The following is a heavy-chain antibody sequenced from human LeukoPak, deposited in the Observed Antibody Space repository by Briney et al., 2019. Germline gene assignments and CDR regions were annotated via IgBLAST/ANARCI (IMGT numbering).Heavy chain of an antibody. CDR3: ARAKYYYDSSDAFDI. Sequence: VASVKVSCKVSGYTLTDLSMHWVRQAPGKGLEWMGGFDPEDGETIYAQKFQGRVTMTEDTSTDTAYMELSSLRSEDTAVYYCARAKYYYDSSDAFDIWGQGTMVTVSS. J-gene: IGHJ3*02. CDR2: FDPEDGET. V-gene: IGHV1-24*01. D-gene: IGHD3-22*01. CDR1: GYTLTDLS.